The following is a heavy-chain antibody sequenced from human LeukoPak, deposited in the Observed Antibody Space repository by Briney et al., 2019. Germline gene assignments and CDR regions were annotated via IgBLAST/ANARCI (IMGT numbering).Heavy chain of an antibody. CDR2: INPNSGGT. V-gene: IGHV1-2*04. J-gene: IGHJ4*02. CDR1: GYTFTDYY. Sequence: ASVKASCKASGYTFTDYYMHWVRLAPGQGLEWMGWINPNSGGTNYVQKFQGWVTMTRDTSINTAYMELSRLTSDDTAVYYCARANLLYCSSTSCLFDYWGQGTLVTVSS. D-gene: IGHD2-2*01. CDR3: ARANLLYCSSTSCLFDY.